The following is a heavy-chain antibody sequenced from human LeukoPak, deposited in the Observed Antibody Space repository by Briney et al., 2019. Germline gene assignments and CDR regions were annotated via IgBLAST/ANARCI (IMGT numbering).Heavy chain of an antibody. V-gene: IGHV3-74*01. Sequence: GGSLSLPFAASGFTFINHRMHWVRQAPGKGLMWFSRINRDGSRTDYADSVKGRFTISRHDAKNTLYLQVNSLRAEDTAVYFCARGGSDTAMAHDYWGQGTLVTVSS. D-gene: IGHD5-18*01. CDR3: ARGGSDTAMAHDY. CDR1: GFTFINHR. J-gene: IGHJ4*02. CDR2: INRDGSRT.